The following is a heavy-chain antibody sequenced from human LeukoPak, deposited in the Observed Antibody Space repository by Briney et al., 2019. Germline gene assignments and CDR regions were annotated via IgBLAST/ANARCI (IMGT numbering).Heavy chain of an antibody. CDR2: INSDGRTT. CDR1: GFSFSSFW. D-gene: IGHD4-17*01. Sequence: GGSLRLSCAASGFSFSSFWMHWVRQVPGKGLLWVSGINSDGRTTGYADSVKGRFTISRDNAKNTVDLQMNSLRAEDTAVHYCARGGYGAHMGWGQGTLVTVSS. CDR3: ARGGYGAHMG. J-gene: IGHJ4*02. V-gene: IGHV3-74*01.